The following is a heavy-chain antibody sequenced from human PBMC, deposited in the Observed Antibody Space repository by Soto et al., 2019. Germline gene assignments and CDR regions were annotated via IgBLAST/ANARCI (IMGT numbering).Heavy chain of an antibody. J-gene: IGHJ4*02. CDR1: GFTFSDYY. CDR2: SSNSGTFA. V-gene: IGHV3-11*06. CDR3: ARSGDNFNVLDY. Sequence: VGSLRLSCAASGFTFSDYYMSWVRQAPGRGLEWISYSSNSGTFARYATSVKGRFSISRDNANNSLYLEMNSLRVEDTAVYYCARSGDNFNVLDYWGQGTPVTVSS. D-gene: IGHD1-1*01.